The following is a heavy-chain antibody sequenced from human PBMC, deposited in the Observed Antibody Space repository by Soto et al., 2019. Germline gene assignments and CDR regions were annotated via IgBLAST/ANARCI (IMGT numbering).Heavy chain of an antibody. Sequence: EVQLVESGGGLVQPGGSLRLSCAASGFTFSSYSMNWVRQAPGKGLEWVSYISSSSSTIYYADSVKGRFTISRDNAKNSLYLQMNSLRDEVTAVYYCARDPSYYYDSSGYPSHYYYGMDVWGQGTTVTVSS. V-gene: IGHV3-48*02. CDR2: ISSSSSTI. J-gene: IGHJ6*02. CDR3: ARDPSYYYDSSGYPSHYYYGMDV. D-gene: IGHD3-22*01. CDR1: GFTFSSYS.